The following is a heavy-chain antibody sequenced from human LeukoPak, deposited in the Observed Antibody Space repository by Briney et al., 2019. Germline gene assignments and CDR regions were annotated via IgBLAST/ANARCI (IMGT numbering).Heavy chain of an antibody. CDR1: GFTFSSYA. Sequence: PGGSLRLSCAASGFTFSSYAMSWVRQAPGKGLEWVSAISGSGGSTYYADSVKGRFTISRDNSKNTLYLQMNSLRAEDTAVYYCARVWFSGWLVDAFDIWGQGTMVTVSS. J-gene: IGHJ3*02. CDR3: ARVWFSGWLVDAFDI. D-gene: IGHD6-19*01. V-gene: IGHV3-23*01. CDR2: ISGSGGST.